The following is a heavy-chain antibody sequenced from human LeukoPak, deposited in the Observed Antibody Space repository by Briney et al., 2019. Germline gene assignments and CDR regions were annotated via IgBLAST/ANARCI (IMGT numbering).Heavy chain of an antibody. CDR3: AKALYGDYGRFDY. Sequence: GRSLRLSCAASEFTFSSYGMHWVRQAPGKGLEWVAVISYDGSNKYYADSVKGRFTISRDNSKNTLNLQMNSLRAEDTAVYYCAKALYGDYGRFDYWGQGTLVTVSS. CDR1: EFTFSSYG. J-gene: IGHJ4*02. D-gene: IGHD4-17*01. V-gene: IGHV3-30*18. CDR2: ISYDGSNK.